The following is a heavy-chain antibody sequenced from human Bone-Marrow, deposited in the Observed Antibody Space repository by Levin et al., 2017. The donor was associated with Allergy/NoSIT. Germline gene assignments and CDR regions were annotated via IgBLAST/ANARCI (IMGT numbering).Heavy chain of an antibody. CDR1: GGSFSGYY. CDR3: ARRRGTIFGVVIYAFDI. J-gene: IGHJ3*02. D-gene: IGHD3-3*01. Sequence: SETLSLTCAVYGGSFSGYYWSWIRQPPGKGLEWIGEINHSGSTNYNPSLKSRVTISVDTSKNQFSLKLSSVTAADTAVYYCARRRGTIFGVVIYAFDIWGQGTMVTVSS. CDR2: INHSGST. V-gene: IGHV4-34*01.